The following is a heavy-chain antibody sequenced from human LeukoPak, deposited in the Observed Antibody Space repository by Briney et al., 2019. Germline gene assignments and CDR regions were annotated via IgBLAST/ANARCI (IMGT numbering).Heavy chain of an antibody. CDR1: GFRFNTYA. J-gene: IGHJ6*03. Sequence: GGSLRLSCVTSGFRFNTYAIHWVRQAPGKGLEWVALISYNGGRKEYADSVKGRFTISRDNAKNSLYLQMNSLRAEDTAVYYCARDRDGYDILTGRYYYYMDVWGKGTTVTISS. D-gene: IGHD3-9*01. CDR2: ISYNGGRK. V-gene: IGHV3-30*04. CDR3: ARDRDGYDILTGRYYYYMDV.